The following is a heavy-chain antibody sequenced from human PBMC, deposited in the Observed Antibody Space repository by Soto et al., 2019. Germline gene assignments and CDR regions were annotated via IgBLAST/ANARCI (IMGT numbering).Heavy chain of an antibody. J-gene: IGHJ6*02. Sequence: DSVQVSCKASGYTFTDYYMHWVRQAPGQGLEWMGWINPNSGGTNYAQKFQGRVTMTRDTSISTAYMELNRLRSDDTAVYYCARDQSPSSGWPGMDVWGQGTTVTVSS. V-gene: IGHV1-2*02. CDR3: ARDQSPSSGWPGMDV. CDR2: INPNSGGT. CDR1: GYTFTDYY. D-gene: IGHD6-19*01.